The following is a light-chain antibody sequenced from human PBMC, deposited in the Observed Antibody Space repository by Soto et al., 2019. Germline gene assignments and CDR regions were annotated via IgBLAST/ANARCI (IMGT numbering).Light chain of an antibody. J-gene: IGKJ1*01. CDR2: GAS. V-gene: IGKV3-15*01. CDR3: QQYNNWAT. CDR1: QSVSSN. Sequence: EIVMTQSPATLYVSPGERATLSCRASQSVSSNLAWYQQKPGQAPRLLIYGASTRATGIPARFSGSGSGTEFTLTISSLQSEDFAVYYCQQYNNWATFGQGTKVEIK.